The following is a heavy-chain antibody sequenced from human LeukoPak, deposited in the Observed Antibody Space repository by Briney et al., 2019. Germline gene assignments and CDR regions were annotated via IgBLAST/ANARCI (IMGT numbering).Heavy chain of an antibody. CDR3: AKLDSSGWYLDY. V-gene: IGHV3-30*02. CDR2: IRYDGSNK. CDR1: GFTFSSYG. J-gene: IGHJ4*02. D-gene: IGHD6-19*01. Sequence: PGGSLRLSCAASGFTFSSYGMHWVRQAPGKGLEWVAFIRYDGSNKYYADSVKGRFTISRDNSKNTLYLQMNNLRAEDTAVYYCAKLDSSGWYLDYWGQGTLVTVSS.